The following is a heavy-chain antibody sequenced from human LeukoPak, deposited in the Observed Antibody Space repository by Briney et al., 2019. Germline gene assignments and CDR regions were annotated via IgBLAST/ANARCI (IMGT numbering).Heavy chain of an antibody. CDR3: ATAGYNSDWYSFDH. CDR2: IYPGDFDA. V-gene: IGHV5-51*01. J-gene: IGHJ4*02. Sequence: GESLKISCKTSGYKFTNYWIAWVRQMPGKGLEWMGIIYPGDFDARYSPSFQGQVTISADTLVTTAYLQWSSLKASDTAMYYCATAGYNSDWYSFDHWGQGTLVTVSS. D-gene: IGHD6-19*01. CDR1: GYKFTNYW.